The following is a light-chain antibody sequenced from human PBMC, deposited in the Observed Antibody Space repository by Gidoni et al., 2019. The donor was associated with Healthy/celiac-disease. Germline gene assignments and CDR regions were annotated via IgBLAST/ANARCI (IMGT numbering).Light chain of an antibody. Sequence: ATINCKSSQSALYSSNNRNYLAWYQQKPGQPPKLLIYWASTRESGVPDRFRGSGSGTDFTLTISSLQAEDVAVYYCQQYYSTPFTFGQGTKLEIK. J-gene: IGKJ2*01. V-gene: IGKV4-1*01. CDR1: QSALYSSNNRNY. CDR2: WAS. CDR3: QQYYSTPFT.